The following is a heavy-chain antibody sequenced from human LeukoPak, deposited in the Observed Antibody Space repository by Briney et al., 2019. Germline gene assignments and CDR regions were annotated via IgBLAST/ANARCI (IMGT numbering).Heavy chain of an antibody. CDR1: GFTFSSYG. Sequence: PGRSLRLSCAASGFTFSSYGMHWVRQAPGKGLEWVALISYDGSNKYYADSVKGRFTISRDNSKNTLYLQMNSVRAEDTAVYYCAKDEIGAVAGLIDYWGQGTLVTVSS. J-gene: IGHJ4*02. D-gene: IGHD6-19*01. CDR2: ISYDGSNK. V-gene: IGHV3-30*18. CDR3: AKDEIGAVAGLIDY.